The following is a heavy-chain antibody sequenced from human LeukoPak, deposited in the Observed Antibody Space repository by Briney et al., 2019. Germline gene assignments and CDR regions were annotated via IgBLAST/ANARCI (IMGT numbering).Heavy chain of an antibody. J-gene: IGHJ4*02. Sequence: GRSLRLSCAASGFTFSSYGMHWVRQAPGKGLEWVAVISYDGSNKYYADSVKGRFTISRDNSKNTLYLQMNSLRAEDTAVYYCAKDLPNWNDGVDYWGQRTLVTVSS. CDR3: AKDLPNWNDGVDY. D-gene: IGHD1-1*01. V-gene: IGHV3-30*18. CDR1: GFTFSSYG. CDR2: ISYDGSNK.